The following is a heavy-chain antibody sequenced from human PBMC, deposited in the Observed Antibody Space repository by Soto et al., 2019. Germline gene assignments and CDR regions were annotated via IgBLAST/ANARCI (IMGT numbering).Heavy chain of an antibody. CDR2: IYYRGST. J-gene: IGHJ4*02. Sequence: QLQLQESGPGLVKPSETLSLTCTVSGDSISSSRYYWGWVRQPPGKGLEWIGSIYYRGSTYYSPSLNRRITISVDTSKNQFSLKLSSVTAADTAVYYCARHLHPTTGYCPSTSCYHFDYWGQGTLVTVSS. CDR1: GDSISSSRYY. D-gene: IGHD2-2*01. CDR3: ARHLHPTTGYCPSTSCYHFDY. V-gene: IGHV4-39*01.